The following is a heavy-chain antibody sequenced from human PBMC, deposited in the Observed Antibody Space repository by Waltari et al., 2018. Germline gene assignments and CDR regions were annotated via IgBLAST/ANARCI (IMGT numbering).Heavy chain of an antibody. CDR1: GFTFSSYG. V-gene: IGHV3-30*02. D-gene: IGHD6-6*01. CDR2: IRYDGSNK. CDR3: AKDLYSSSSYYFDY. Sequence: QVQLVESGGGVVQPGGSLRLSCAASGFTFSSYGMHWVRQAPGKGLEWVAFIRYDGSNKYYADSVKGRVTISRDNSKNTLYLQMNSLRAEDTAVDYCAKDLYSSSSYYFDYWGQGTLVTVSS. J-gene: IGHJ4*02.